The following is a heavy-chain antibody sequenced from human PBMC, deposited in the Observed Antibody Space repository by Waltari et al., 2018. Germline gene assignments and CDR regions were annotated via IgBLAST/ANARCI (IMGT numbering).Heavy chain of an antibody. Sequence: QVQLVQSGAEVKKPGSSVKVSCQASGGTFSSYAISWVRQATGQGLEWMGGIIPIFGTANYAQKFQGRVTITADESTSTAYMELSSLRSEDTAVYYCARVGIAAGRSDWFDPWGQGTLVTVSS. D-gene: IGHD6-13*01. V-gene: IGHV1-69*12. CDR2: IIPIFGTA. CDR1: GGTFSSYA. CDR3: ARVGIAAGRSDWFDP. J-gene: IGHJ5*02.